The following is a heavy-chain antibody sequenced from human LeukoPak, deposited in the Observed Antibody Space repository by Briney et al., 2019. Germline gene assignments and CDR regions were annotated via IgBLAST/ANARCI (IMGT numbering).Heavy chain of an antibody. CDR3: ARDVGNEYYYDSYAFDI. Sequence: GASVKVSCKASGGTFSSYAISWVRQAPGQGLEWMGGIIPIFGTANYAQKFQGRVTITADESTSTAYMELSSLRSEDTAVYYCARDVGNEYYYDSYAFDIWGQGTMVTVSS. CDR1: GGTFSSYA. D-gene: IGHD3-22*01. J-gene: IGHJ3*02. CDR2: IIPIFGTA. V-gene: IGHV1-69*13.